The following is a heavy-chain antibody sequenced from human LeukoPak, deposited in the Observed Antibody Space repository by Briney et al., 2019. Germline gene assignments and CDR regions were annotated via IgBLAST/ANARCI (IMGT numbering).Heavy chain of an antibody. CDR3: AKVIPVRYSKGPYYFDY. CDR1: GFTFSIYG. D-gene: IGHD2-15*01. Sequence: GGSLRLSCAASGFTFSIYGMHWVRQAPGKGLEWVAFIWYDGSNKYYADSVKGRFTISRDNSKNTLYLQMNSLRAEDTAVYYCAKVIPVRYSKGPYYFDYWGQGTLVTVSS. J-gene: IGHJ4*02. CDR2: IWYDGSNK. V-gene: IGHV3-30*02.